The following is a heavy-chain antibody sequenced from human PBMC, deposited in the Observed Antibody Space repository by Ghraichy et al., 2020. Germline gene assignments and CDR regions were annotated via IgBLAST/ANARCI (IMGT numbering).Heavy chain of an antibody. J-gene: IGHJ3*02. CDR2: IYSGGST. CDR3: ARERGSYATDAFDI. CDR1: GFTVSSNY. D-gene: IGHD1-26*01. V-gene: IGHV3-53*01. Sequence: GGSLRLSCAASGFTVSSNYMSWVRQAPGKGLEWVPVIYSGGSTYYADSAECRFTISSDNSKNTLYLQMNSLRAEDTAVYYCARERGSYATDAFDIWGQGTMVTVSS.